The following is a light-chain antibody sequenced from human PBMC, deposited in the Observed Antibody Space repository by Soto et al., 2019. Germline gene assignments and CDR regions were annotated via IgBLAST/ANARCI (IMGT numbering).Light chain of an antibody. CDR1: EGVSSMF. V-gene: IGKV3-20*01. J-gene: IGKJ1*01. CDR3: QQYDRSPRT. Sequence: EIVLTQSPGTLSLSPGDRATLSCRASEGVSSMFLAWYQQKPGQAPRLLIYAASTRATGIPDRFSGGGSGTDFTLIISRLEPEDFAVYYCQQYDRSPRTFGQGTKVEVK. CDR2: AAS.